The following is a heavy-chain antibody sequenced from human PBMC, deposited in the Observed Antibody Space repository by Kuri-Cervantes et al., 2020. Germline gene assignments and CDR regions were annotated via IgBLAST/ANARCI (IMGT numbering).Heavy chain of an antibody. CDR2: ISYDGSNK. J-gene: IGHJ4*02. V-gene: IGHV3-30*07. CDR1: GFTFSNYA. CDR3: AKDSLEYSSSARDY. Sequence: GESLKISCAASGFTFSNYAMHWVRQAPGKGLEWVAVISYDGSNKYYADSVKGRFTISRDNSKNTLYLQMNSLRAEDTAVYYCAKDSLEYSSSARDYWGQGTLVTVSS. D-gene: IGHD6-6*01.